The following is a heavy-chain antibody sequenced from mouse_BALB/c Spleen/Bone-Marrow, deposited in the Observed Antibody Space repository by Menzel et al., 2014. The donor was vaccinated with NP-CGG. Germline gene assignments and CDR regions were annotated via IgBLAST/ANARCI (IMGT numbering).Heavy chain of an antibody. V-gene: IGHV3-1*02. CDR2: IHHSGST. CDR1: GYSITSGYS. Sequence: EVKLVESGPDLVKPSQSLSLTCTVTGYSITSGYSWHLIRQFPGNKLEWMGYIHHSGSTNYNPSLRSRISITRDTSENQFFLHLNSVTTEDTATYYCTSYGNYRYFDVWGAGTTVTVSS. D-gene: IGHD2-1*01. CDR3: TSYGNYRYFDV. J-gene: IGHJ1*01.